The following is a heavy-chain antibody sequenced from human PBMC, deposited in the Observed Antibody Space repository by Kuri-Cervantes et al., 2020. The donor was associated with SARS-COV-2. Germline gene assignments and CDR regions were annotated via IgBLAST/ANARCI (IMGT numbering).Heavy chain of an antibody. V-gene: IGHV1-2*04. Sequence: ASVKVSCKASGYTFTGYYMHWVRQAPGQGLEWMGWINPNSGGTNYAQKFQGWVTMTRDTSISTAYMELSRLRSDDTAVYYCAKDQGDFWSGYPPGYYGMDVWGQGTTVTVSS. CDR2: INPNSGGT. CDR3: AKDQGDFWSGYPPGYYGMDV. D-gene: IGHD3-3*01. J-gene: IGHJ6*02. CDR1: GYTFTGYY.